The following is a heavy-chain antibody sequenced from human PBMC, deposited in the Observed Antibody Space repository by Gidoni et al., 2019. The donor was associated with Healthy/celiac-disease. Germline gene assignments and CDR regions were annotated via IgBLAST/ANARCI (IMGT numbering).Heavy chain of an antibody. CDR3: AKDTKPDEGRVPAHGFDY. V-gene: IGHV3-9*01. Sequence: EVQLVESGGGLVQPGRSLRLSCTASGFPFDDYAMHWVRQAPGKGLEWVSGISWKSGSIGYADSGKGRFTISRDNAKNSLYLQMNSLRAEDTALYYCAKDTKPDEGRVPAHGFDYWGQGTLVTVSS. D-gene: IGHD2-2*01. CDR1: GFPFDDYA. CDR2: ISWKSGSI. J-gene: IGHJ4*02.